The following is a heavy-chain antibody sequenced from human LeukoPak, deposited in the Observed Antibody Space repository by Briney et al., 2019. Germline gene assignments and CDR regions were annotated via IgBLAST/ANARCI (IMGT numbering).Heavy chain of an antibody. D-gene: IGHD3-9*01. CDR2: IYYRGST. CDR1: CGSNSSGDYY. Sequence: SETLSLTCTVSCGSNSSGDYYWSWILQPPGKGLEWIGYIYYRGSTYYNPSLKSRVTISVDTSKNQFSLKLISVTAADTAVYYCARGPNYDILTGYSYYYYYYGMDVWGKGTTVTVSS. J-gene: IGHJ6*04. V-gene: IGHV4-30-4*01. CDR3: ARGPNYDILTGYSYYYYYYGMDV.